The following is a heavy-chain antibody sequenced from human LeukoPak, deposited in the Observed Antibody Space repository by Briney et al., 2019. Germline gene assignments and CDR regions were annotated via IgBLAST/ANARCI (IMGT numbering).Heavy chain of an antibody. Sequence: ASVKVSCKASGYTFTDYDIYWVQQAPGQGLEYMGWLNPNSGGTNYAQKFQGRVTMTRDTSISTAYMELSRLRSDDTAIYYCAREFLGGKGCLDPWGQGTLVTVSS. CDR3: AREFLGGKGCLDP. D-gene: IGHD3-16*01. CDR1: GYTFTDYD. V-gene: IGHV1-2*02. J-gene: IGHJ5*02. CDR2: LNPNSGGT.